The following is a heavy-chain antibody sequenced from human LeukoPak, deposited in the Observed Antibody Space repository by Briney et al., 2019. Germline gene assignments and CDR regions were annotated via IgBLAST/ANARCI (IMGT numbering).Heavy chain of an antibody. CDR1: GYTFTSYG. D-gene: IGHD3-10*01. J-gene: IGHJ6*03. V-gene: IGHV1-18*01. Sequence: ASVKVSCKASGYTFTSYGISWVRQAPGQGLEWMGWISAYNGNTNYAQKLQGRVTMTTGTSTSTAYMELRSLRSDDTAVYYCARDVLLWFGELSFGDYYYYYMDVWGKGTTVTVSS. CDR2: ISAYNGNT. CDR3: ARDVLLWFGELSFGDYYYYYMDV.